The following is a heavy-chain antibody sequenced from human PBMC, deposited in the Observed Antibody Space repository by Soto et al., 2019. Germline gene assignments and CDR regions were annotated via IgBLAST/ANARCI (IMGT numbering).Heavy chain of an antibody. CDR3: AREEYGDSEDGMDV. CDR1: GGSISSGGYY. D-gene: IGHD4-17*01. Sequence: SETLSLTCTVSGGSISSGGYYWSWIRQHPGKGLEWIGYIYYSGSTYYNPSLKSRVTISVDTSKNQFSLKLSSVTAADTAVYYCAREEYGDSEDGMDVWGQGTTVTVSS. J-gene: IGHJ6*02. V-gene: IGHV4-31*03. CDR2: IYYSGST.